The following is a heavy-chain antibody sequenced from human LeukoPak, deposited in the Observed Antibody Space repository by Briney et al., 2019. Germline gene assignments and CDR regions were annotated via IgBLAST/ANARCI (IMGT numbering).Heavy chain of an antibody. V-gene: IGHV1-69*13. J-gene: IGHJ6*03. CDR2: IIPIFGTA. D-gene: IGHD2-2*01. CDR3: ARDSCGVLPAARGYYYNVDV. CDR1: GGTFSSYA. Sequence: SVKVSCKASGGTFSSYAISWVRQAPGQGLEWMGGIIPIFGTANYAQKFQGRVTITADESTSTAYMELSSLRSEDTAVYYCARDSCGVLPAARGYYYNVDVGKERTTIAVS.